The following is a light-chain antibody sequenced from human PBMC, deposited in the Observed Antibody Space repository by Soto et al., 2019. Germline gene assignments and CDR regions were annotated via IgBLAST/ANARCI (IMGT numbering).Light chain of an antibody. V-gene: IGKV3-20*01. J-gene: IGKJ1*01. CDR2: GAS. CDR3: QQYGSSPRT. Sequence: EIGLTQSPGALSLSPGERATLSCGASQSVSSSYLAWYQQKPGQAPRLLIYGASTRATGIPARFSGSGSGTDFTLTISRLEPEDFAVYYCQQYGSSPRTFGQGTKVEIK. CDR1: QSVSSSY.